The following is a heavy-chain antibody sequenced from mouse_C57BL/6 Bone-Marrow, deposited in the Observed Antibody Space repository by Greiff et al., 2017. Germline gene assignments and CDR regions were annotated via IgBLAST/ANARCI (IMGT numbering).Heavy chain of an antibody. CDR2: IYPRSGNT. Sequence: VQLQESGAELARPGASVKLSCKASGYTFTSYGISWVKQRTGQGLEWIGEIYPRSGNTYYNEKFKGKATLTADKSSSTAYMGLRSLTSEDSAVYFCARTGYRAYWGQGTLVTVSA. V-gene: IGHV1-81*01. J-gene: IGHJ3*01. CDR1: GYTFTSYG. D-gene: IGHD2-2*01. CDR3: ARTGYRAY.